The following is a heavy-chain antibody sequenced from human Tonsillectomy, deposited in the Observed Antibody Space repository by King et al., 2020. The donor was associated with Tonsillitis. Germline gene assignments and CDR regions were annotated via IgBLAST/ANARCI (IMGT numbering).Heavy chain of an antibody. V-gene: IGHV4-39*01. CDR1: GGSISTSSYY. CDR2: ISYTGST. CDR3: ASHCSTTSCYNGYFQH. Sequence: QLQESGPGLVKPSETLSLTCTVSGGSISTSSYYWGWIRQPPGKGLEWIGSISYTGSTYSNPSLKSRITISVATSKNQVSLKLNSVTAADTAVYYCASHCSTTSCYNGYFQHWGQGTLVTVSS. D-gene: IGHD2-2*02. J-gene: IGHJ1*01.